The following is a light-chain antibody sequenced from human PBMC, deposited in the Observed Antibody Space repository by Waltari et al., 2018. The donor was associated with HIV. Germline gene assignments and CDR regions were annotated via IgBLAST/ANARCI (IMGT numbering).Light chain of an antibody. Sequence: DIQMTQSPSSLSASVGDRVTITCRASQSISSYLNWYQQKPGKAPKLLIYAASSWQSGVPSRFSGSGSGTDFTLTISRLQPEDFATYYCQQSYSTPQTFGPGTKVDIK. CDR2: AAS. CDR1: QSISSY. CDR3: QQSYSTPQT. J-gene: IGKJ3*01. V-gene: IGKV1-39*01.